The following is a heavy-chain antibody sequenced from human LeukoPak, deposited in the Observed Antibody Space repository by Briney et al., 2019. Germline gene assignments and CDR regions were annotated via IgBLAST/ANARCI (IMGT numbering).Heavy chain of an antibody. CDR3: ARDSFYASDS. Sequence: PGGSLRLSCAASGFTFRSYWMSWVRQAPGKGLEWVANIKEDGSEKYYVDAVKRRFTISRDNAKSSLSLQMNSLRAEDTAVYYCARDSFYASDSWGQGTLVTVSS. CDR1: GFTFRSYW. J-gene: IGHJ5*02. D-gene: IGHD2-2*01. V-gene: IGHV3-7*01. CDR2: IKEDGSEK.